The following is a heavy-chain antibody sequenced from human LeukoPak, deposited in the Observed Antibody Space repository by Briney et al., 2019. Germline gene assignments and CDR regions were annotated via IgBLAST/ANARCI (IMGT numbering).Heavy chain of an antibody. D-gene: IGHD3-10*01. Sequence: GASVKVSCKASGGTFSSYAISWVRQAPGQGLEWMGGIIPIFGTANYAQKFQGRVTMTRNTSISTAYMELSSLRSEDTAVYYCARGRTMVRGVIWVAFDIWGQGTMVTVSS. V-gene: IGHV1-69*05. CDR1: GGTFSSYA. CDR2: IIPIFGTA. CDR3: ARGRTMVRGVIWVAFDI. J-gene: IGHJ3*02.